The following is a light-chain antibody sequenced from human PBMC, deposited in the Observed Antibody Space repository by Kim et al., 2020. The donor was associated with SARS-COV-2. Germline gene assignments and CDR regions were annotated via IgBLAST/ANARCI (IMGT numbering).Light chain of an antibody. CDR2: EDN. CDR1: SGSIATNY. CDR3: QSYDTNFDVI. J-gene: IGLJ2*01. Sequence: NFILTQPHSASESPGKTVTISCTRASGSIATNYVQWYQQRPGSAPRIVIYEDNQRPSGVPDRFSGSTDSSSNSASLTISGLKTEDEADYYCQSYDTNFDVIFGGGTQLTVL. V-gene: IGLV6-57*03.